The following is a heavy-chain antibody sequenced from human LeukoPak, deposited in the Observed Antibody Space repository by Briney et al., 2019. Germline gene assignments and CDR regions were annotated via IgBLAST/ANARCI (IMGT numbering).Heavy chain of an antibody. D-gene: IGHD3-3*01. J-gene: IGHJ4*02. CDR2: ISSSGSTI. CDR1: GFTFSDYY. CDR3: AKDQSPQRYDFWSGPDY. V-gene: IGHV3-11*01. Sequence: PGGSLRLSCAASGFTFSDYYMSWIRQAPGKGLEWVSYISSSGSTIYYADSVKGRFTISRDNSKNTLYLQMNSLRAEDTAVYYCAKDQSPQRYDFWSGPDYWGQGTLVTVSS.